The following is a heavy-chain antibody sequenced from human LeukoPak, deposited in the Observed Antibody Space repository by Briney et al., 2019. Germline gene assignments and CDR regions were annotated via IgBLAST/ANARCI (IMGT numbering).Heavy chain of an antibody. V-gene: IGHV3-21*01. Sequence: GGSLRLSCAAFGVTFSRYSMNWVRQAPGKGLEWVSSISSSSSYIYYADSVKGRFTISRDNAKNSLYLQMNSLRAEDTAVYYCARDVLPYSGNYSATLGAGAFDIWGQGTMVTVSS. J-gene: IGHJ3*02. CDR2: ISSSSSYI. CDR1: GVTFSRYS. D-gene: IGHD1-26*01. CDR3: ARDVLPYSGNYSATLGAGAFDI.